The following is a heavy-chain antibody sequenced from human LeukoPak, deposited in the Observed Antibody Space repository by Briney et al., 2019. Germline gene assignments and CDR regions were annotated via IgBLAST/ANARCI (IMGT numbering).Heavy chain of an antibody. CDR2: ISGSGGST. V-gene: IGHV3-23*01. Sequence: GGSLRLSCAASEFTFSSYSLTWVRQAPGKGLEWVSLISGSGGSTYYADSVRGRFTISRDNSKNTLYLQMNTLRAGDTAVYYCATEATYCTAACYSLSDYWGQGTLVTVPS. CDR3: ATEATYCTAACYSLSDY. D-gene: IGHD2-21*01. CDR1: EFTFSSYS. J-gene: IGHJ4*02.